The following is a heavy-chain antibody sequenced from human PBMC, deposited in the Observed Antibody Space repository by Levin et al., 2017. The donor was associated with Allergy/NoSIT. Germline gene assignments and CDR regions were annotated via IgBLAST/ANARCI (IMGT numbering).Heavy chain of an antibody. J-gene: IGHJ4*02. V-gene: IGHV3-30*04. CDR1: GFTFSSYA. CDR3: ASLDGYNYYYFDY. CDR2: ISYDGSNK. Sequence: AGGSLRLSCAASGFTFSSYAMHWVRQAPGKGLEWVAVISYDGSNKYYADSVKGRFTISRDNSKNTLYLQMNSLRAEDTAVYYCASLDGYNYYYFDYWGQGTLVTVSS. D-gene: IGHD5-24*01.